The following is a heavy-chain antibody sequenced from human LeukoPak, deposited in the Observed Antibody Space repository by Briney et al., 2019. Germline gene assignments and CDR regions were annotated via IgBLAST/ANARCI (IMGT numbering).Heavy chain of an antibody. V-gene: IGHV3-30*02. CDR1: GFTFSSYG. J-gene: IGHJ4*02. Sequence: GGSLRLSCAASGFTFSSYGMHWVCQAPGKGLEWVAFIRYDGSNKYYADSVKGRFTISRDNAKNSLYLQMNSLRAEDTAVYYCARGFSLGYCSGGSCGGYFDYWGQGTLVTVSS. CDR3: ARGFSLGYCSGGSCGGYFDY. D-gene: IGHD2-15*01. CDR2: IRYDGSNK.